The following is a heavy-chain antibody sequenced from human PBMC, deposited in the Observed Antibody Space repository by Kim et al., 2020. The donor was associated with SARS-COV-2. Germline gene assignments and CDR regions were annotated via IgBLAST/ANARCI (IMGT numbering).Heavy chain of an antibody. Sequence: IYHSGSTNYNPSLKSRVTISVDKSKNQFSLKLSSVTAADTAVYYCRGLDYWGQGTLVTVSS. V-gene: IGHV4-4*02. CDR3: RGLDY. J-gene: IGHJ4*02. CDR2: IYHSGST.